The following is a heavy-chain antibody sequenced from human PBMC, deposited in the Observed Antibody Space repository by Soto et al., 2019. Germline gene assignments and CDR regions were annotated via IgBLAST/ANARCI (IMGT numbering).Heavy chain of an antibody. CDR3: ARHTPAISISDH. Sequence: SETLSLTCAVSGGSISSIKWWSWVRQPPGKGLEWIGEIYYSGSTYYNPSLKSRVTISVDTSKNQFSLKLSSVTAADTAVYYCARHTPAISISDHWGQGTLVTVSS. CDR2: IYYSGST. J-gene: IGHJ4*02. V-gene: IGHV4-4*02. D-gene: IGHD2-15*01. CDR1: GGSISSIKW.